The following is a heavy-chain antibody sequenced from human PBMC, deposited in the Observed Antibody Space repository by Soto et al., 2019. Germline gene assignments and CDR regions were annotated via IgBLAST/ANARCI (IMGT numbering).Heavy chain of an antibody. J-gene: IGHJ4*02. CDR3: ARDDLFVDNGLDH. D-gene: IGHD1-1*01. CDR2: INDGSEE. Sequence: QVPLVESGGGVVRPGTSLRLSCAATGFSFSAHGMHWVRQAPGKGLEWLAVINDGSEEGYADSVRGRFTISRDNARNILYLQMDNFRAEDSALYYCARDDLFVDNGLDHWGQGTLVTVSS. V-gene: IGHV3-33*01. CDR1: GFSFSAHG.